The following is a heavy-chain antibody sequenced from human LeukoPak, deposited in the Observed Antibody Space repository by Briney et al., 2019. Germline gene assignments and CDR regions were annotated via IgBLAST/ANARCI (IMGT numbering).Heavy chain of an antibody. CDR1: GGSISSYY. J-gene: IGHJ3*02. V-gene: IGHV4-59*01. CDR3: ARDGGGWGSTAFDI. D-gene: IGHD2-2*01. CDR2: IYYSGST. Sequence: TSETLSLTCTVSGGSISSYYWSWIRQPPGKGLEWIGYIYYSGSTNYNPSLKSRVTISVDTSKNQFSLKLSSVTAADTAVYYCARDGGGWGSTAFDIWGQGTMVTVSS.